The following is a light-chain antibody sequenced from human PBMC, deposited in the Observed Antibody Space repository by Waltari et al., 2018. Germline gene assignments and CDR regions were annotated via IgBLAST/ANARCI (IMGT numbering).Light chain of an antibody. Sequence: QSALTQPASVSGSPGQSITISCSGTDSDVGSYDFVSWYQQHPGKAPPLLIYEVSNRPSGISNRFSASKPGNTASLTISGLQAEEEADYYCSSYTTSSAPGVFGTGTRVTVL. J-gene: IGLJ1*01. CDR3: SSYTTSSAPGV. CDR1: DSDVGSYDF. CDR2: EVS. V-gene: IGLV2-14*01.